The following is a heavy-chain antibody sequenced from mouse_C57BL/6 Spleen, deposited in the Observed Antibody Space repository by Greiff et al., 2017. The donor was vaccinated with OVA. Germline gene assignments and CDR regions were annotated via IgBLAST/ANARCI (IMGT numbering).Heavy chain of an antibody. CDR1: GYTFTDYY. D-gene: IGHD2-12*01. J-gene: IGHJ4*01. CDR3: ANLSLEGAMYY. CDR2: INPYNGGT. V-gene: IGHV1-19*01. Sequence: VQLQQSGPVLVKPGASVKMSCKASGYTFTDYYMNWVKQSHGKSLEWIGVINPYNGGTSYNQKFKGKATLTVDKSSSTAYMELYSLTSEDSAVYYCANLSLEGAMYYWGQGTSVTASS.